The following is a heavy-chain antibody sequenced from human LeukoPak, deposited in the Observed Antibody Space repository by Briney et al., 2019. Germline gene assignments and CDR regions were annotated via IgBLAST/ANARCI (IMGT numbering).Heavy chain of an antibody. Sequence: PGGSLRLSCAASGFTVSSNYMSWVRQAPGKGLEWVSVIYSGGGTYYAASVKGRFTISRDNSKSTLYLQMNSLRAEDTAVYYCARGGYSYGDFDYWGQGTLVTVSS. V-gene: IGHV3-66*01. CDR2: IYSGGGT. J-gene: IGHJ4*02. CDR1: GFTVSSNY. CDR3: ARGGYSYGDFDY. D-gene: IGHD5-18*01.